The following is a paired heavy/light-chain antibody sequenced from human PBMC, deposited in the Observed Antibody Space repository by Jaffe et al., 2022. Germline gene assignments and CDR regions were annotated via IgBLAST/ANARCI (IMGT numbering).Light chain of an antibody. CDR3: TSYTRSNTYV. CDR2: EVS. J-gene: IGLJ1*01. CDR1: SSDVGAYNY. Sequence: QSALTQPASVSGSPGQSITISCTGTSSDVGAYNYVSWYQQHPGKAPELVIYEVSNRPSGVSNRFSGSKSGNTASLTISGLQAEDEADYYCTSYTRSNTYVFGSGTGVTVL. V-gene: IGLV2-14*01.
Heavy chain of an antibody. CDR2: INMDGTTT. CDR3: TRAGSYRHDY. CDR1: GFTFSSYW. V-gene: IGHV3-74*01. J-gene: IGHJ4*02. Sequence: EVQLVESGGEIVQPGGSLRLSCAASGFTFSSYWVHWVRQAPGKGLVWVARINMDGTTTNYADSVKGRFTISRDNAKSTLFLQMNSLSVDDTALYYCTRAGSYRHDYWGRGTLVTVSS. D-gene: IGHD1-26*01.